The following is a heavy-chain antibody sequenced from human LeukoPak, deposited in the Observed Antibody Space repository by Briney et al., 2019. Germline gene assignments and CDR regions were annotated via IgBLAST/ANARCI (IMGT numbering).Heavy chain of an antibody. Sequence: PSETLSLTCAVYGGSFSGYYWSWIRQPAGKGLEWIGRIYTSGSSNYNPSLKSRVTISVDTSKNQFSLKLSSVTAADTAVYYCAAAVAGSESGDYYYYMDVWGKGTTVTVSS. CDR1: GGSFSGYY. J-gene: IGHJ6*03. V-gene: IGHV4-59*10. CDR3: AAAVAGSESGDYYYYMDV. CDR2: IYTSGSS. D-gene: IGHD6-19*01.